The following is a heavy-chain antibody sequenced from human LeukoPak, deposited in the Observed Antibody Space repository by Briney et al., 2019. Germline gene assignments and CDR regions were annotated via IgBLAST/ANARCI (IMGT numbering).Heavy chain of an antibody. CDR2: ISGSGSST. J-gene: IGHJ4*02. V-gene: IGHV3-23*01. CDR3: ATYRQVLLPFES. CDR1: GFTFSSYG. D-gene: IGHD2-8*02. Sequence: GGSLRLSCAASGFTFSSYGMSWVRQAPGKGLEWVSAISGSGSSTYYADSVRGRFTTSRDNSKSTLSLQMNSLRAEDTAIYYCATYRQVLLPFESWGQGTLVTVSS.